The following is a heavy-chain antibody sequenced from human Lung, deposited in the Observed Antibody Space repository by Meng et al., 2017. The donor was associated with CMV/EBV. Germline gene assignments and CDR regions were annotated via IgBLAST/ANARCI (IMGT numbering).Heavy chain of an antibody. CDR1: GFTFSTYS. CDR3: AIYCSTTTCPPGHDAFDI. D-gene: IGHD2-2*01. V-gene: IGHV3-21*01. Sequence: SCAASGFTFSTYSMNWVRQAPGKGLEWVSFITSSSSYIYYADSVRGRFTISRDNAKNSLYLQMNSLRAEDTAVYYCAIYCSTTTCPPGHDAFDIXGQAXMVTVSS. CDR2: ITSSSSYI. J-gene: IGHJ3*02.